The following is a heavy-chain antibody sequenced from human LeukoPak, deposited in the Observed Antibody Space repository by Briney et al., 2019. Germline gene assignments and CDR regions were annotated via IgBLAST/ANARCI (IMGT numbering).Heavy chain of an antibody. Sequence: PGASLRLSCVASEFSLGAYAMNWVSQDPGKGLEWVSYISASSSATYYAESVKGRFTISRDNGQNSLYLQMNSLRAGDTAVYYCTRGVGRRGGTFDYWGQGTLVTVSS. D-gene: IGHD3-10*01. CDR3: TRGVGRRGGTFDY. CDR2: ISASSSAT. CDR1: EFSLGAYA. J-gene: IGHJ4*02. V-gene: IGHV3-48*01.